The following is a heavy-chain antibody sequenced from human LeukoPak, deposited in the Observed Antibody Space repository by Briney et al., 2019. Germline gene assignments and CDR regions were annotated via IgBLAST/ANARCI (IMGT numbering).Heavy chain of an antibody. CDR2: INPNSGGT. Sequence: ASVKVSCKASGYTFTGYYMHWVRQAPGQGLEWMGWINPNSGGTNYAQKFQGRVTMTRDTSISTAYMELSRLRSDDTAVYYCAREGDIVVVVAATTLDYWGQGTLVTVSS. CDR3: AREGDIVVVVAATTLDY. D-gene: IGHD2-15*01. J-gene: IGHJ4*02. CDR1: GYTFTGYY. V-gene: IGHV1-2*02.